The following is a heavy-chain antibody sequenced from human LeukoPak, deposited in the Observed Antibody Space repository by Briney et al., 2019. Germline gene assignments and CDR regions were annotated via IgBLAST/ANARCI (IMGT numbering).Heavy chain of an antibody. CDR3: ASLIPSLRYLDY. D-gene: IGHD4-17*01. CDR2: IYYSGTT. Sequence: SETLSPSSTVSGGSISSGGYYWSWIRQHPGKGLEWIGYIYYSGTTSYNPSLKRRVTISVDTSKKQFSLKLTSVTAADTAVYYCASLIPSLRYLDYWGQGTLVTVSS. V-gene: IGHV4-31*02. J-gene: IGHJ4*02. CDR1: GGSISSGGYY.